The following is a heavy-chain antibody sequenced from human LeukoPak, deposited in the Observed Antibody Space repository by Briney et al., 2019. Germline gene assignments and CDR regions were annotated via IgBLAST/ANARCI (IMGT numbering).Heavy chain of an antibody. CDR2: IYYSGST. CDR1: GGSISSSSYY. V-gene: IGHV4-39*07. CDR3: AREYCSSTSCYYYHGMDV. Sequence: PSETLSLTCTVSGGSISSSSYYWGWIRQPPGKGLEWIGSIYYSGSTYFNPSLKSRVTISVDTSKNQFSLKLSSVTAADTAVYYCAREYCSSTSCYYYHGMDVWGQGTTVTVSS. J-gene: IGHJ6*02. D-gene: IGHD2-2*01.